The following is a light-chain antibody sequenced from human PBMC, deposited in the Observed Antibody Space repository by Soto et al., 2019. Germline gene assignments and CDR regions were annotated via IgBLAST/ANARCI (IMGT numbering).Light chain of an antibody. CDR3: MQAQRSWT. CDR1: QSLLHSNGYNY. V-gene: IGKV2-28*01. J-gene: IGKJ1*01. CDR2: LDS. Sequence: DIVMTQSPLSLPVTPGEPASISCRSSQSLLHSNGYNYLDWYLQKPGQSPQLLIYLDSIRASGVPDRFSGSGSGTDFTLKISRVEAEDVGIYYCMQAQRSWTFGQGTKVEIK.